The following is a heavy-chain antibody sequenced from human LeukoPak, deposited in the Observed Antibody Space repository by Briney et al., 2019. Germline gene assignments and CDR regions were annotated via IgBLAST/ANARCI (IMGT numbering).Heavy chain of an antibody. CDR2: ISEDGRIT. Sequence: GGSLRLSCAASGFTFSDFYMTWIRQAPGKGLEWISYISEDGRITYYADSLKGRFTISRDSAKNSLSLQVDSLRADDTAVYFCARRGNTDSWTVLIDYWGRGTLVTVSS. D-gene: IGHD3/OR15-3a*01. J-gene: IGHJ4*02. CDR3: ARRGNTDSWTVLIDY. CDR1: GFTFSDFY. V-gene: IGHV3-11*01.